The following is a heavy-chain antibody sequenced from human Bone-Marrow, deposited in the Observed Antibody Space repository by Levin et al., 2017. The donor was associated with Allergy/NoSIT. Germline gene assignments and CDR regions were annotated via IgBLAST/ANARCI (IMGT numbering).Heavy chain of an antibody. Sequence: GESLKISCVVSGFTISNNYMSWVRQASGKGPEWVAVIYSFGSTNYADSVKGRFTISRANSENTLYLQMNSLRAEDTAIYYCARLDFNYGSYYWGQGTLVTVSS. D-gene: IGHD3-10*01. CDR1: GFTISNNY. J-gene: IGHJ4*02. CDR3: ARLDFNYGSYY. CDR2: IYSFGST. V-gene: IGHV3-66*04.